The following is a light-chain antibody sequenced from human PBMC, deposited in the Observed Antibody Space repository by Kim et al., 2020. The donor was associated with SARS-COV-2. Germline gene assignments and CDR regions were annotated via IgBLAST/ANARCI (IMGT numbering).Light chain of an antibody. V-gene: IGKV3-15*01. Sequence: LSPGEGAPLSCRATQSFDAKLAWYQQRPVQPPRLLIYGASARATSIPARFSGSGSGTEFTLTISSLQSEDFAVYYCQQYSEWPLTFGGGTKVDIK. CDR3: QQYSEWPLT. J-gene: IGKJ4*01. CDR2: GAS. CDR1: QSFDAK.